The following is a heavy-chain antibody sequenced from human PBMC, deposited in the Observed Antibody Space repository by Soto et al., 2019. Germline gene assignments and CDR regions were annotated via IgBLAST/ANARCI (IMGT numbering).Heavy chain of an antibody. J-gene: IGHJ3*02. V-gene: IGHV3-21*01. D-gene: IGHD3-22*01. CDR2: IGSRTSDI. CDR1: GFTLSRHT. Sequence: EVQLVESGGGLVKPGGSLRLSCAASGFTLSRHTMNWVRQAPGKGLEWVSFIGSRTSDIYYADSVKGRFTISRDNAKNSLYLDLTRLRAEDTAVYFCVRDYYDTSGYPNTFDMWCQGTMVTVSA. CDR3: VRDYYDTSGYPNTFDM.